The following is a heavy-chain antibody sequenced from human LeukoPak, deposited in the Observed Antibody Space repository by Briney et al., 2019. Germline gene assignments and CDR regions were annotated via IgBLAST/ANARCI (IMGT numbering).Heavy chain of an antibody. J-gene: IGHJ4*02. V-gene: IGHV3-23*01. D-gene: IGHD3-3*01. CDR1: GFTFSSCA. CDR2: ISGHAGST. CDR3: AKDGFQSSEWSPPLNS. Sequence: SGGSLRLSCAASGFTFSSCAMTWVRQAPGKGLEWVSLISGHAGSTQYADSVEGRFTISRDVRRNTLYLQMYSLRAEDTATYFCAKDGFQSSEWSPPLNSWGQGTLVTVSS.